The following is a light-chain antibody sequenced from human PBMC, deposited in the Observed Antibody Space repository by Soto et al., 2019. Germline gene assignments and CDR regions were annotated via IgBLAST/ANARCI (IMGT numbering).Light chain of an antibody. J-gene: IGKJ2*01. V-gene: IGKV1-39*01. CDR1: QSISSY. Sequence: DLQMTQSPSSLSASVGDRVTITCRASQSISSYLNWYQQKPGKAPKLLIYAASSLQSGXXXXFXXXXXXXXXTLTISSLQPEDFATYYCQQSYSNNTFGQGTKLEIK. CDR3: QQSYSNNT. CDR2: AAS.